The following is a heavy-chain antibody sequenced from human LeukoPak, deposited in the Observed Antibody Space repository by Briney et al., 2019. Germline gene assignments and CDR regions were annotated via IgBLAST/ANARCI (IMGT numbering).Heavy chain of an antibody. CDR2: INPNSGGT. J-gene: IGHJ3*02. Sequence: ASVKVSCKASGYTFTGYYMHWVRQAPGQGLEWMGWINPNSGGTNYAQKFQCRVTMTRDTSISTAYMELSRLRSDDTAVYYCARVAAAAYDAFDIWGQGTMVTVSS. CDR3: ARVAAAAYDAFDI. V-gene: IGHV1-2*02. D-gene: IGHD6-13*01. CDR1: GYTFTGYY.